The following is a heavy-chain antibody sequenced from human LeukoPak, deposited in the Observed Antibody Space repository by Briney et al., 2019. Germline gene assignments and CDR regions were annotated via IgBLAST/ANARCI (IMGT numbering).Heavy chain of an antibody. V-gene: IGHV3-7*01. D-gene: IGHD6-6*01. Sequence: GGSLRLSCAASGFTFSSYWTSWVRQAPGKGLEWVANIKQDGSEKYYVDSVKGRFTISRDNAKNSLYLQMNSLRAEDTAVYYCARALGSSSADYWGQGTLVTVSS. J-gene: IGHJ4*02. CDR1: GFTFSSYW. CDR3: ARALGSSSADY. CDR2: IKQDGSEK.